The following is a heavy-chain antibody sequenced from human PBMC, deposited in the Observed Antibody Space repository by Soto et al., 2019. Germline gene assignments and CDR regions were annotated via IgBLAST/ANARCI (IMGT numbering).Heavy chain of an antibody. CDR3: VRGSLAGRPLVGAFDY. CDR2: ISYDGSNK. D-gene: IGHD6-6*01. CDR1: GFTFRTYA. J-gene: IGHJ4*02. V-gene: IGHV3-30-3*01. Sequence: QVQLVESGGGVVQPGRSLRLSCAASGFTFRTYAMHWVRQAPGKGLEWVAVISYDGSNKYYADSVKGRFTISRDDSKRTLYLQMNSLRAEDTAVYDGVRGSLAGRPLVGAFDYWGQGTLVTVSS.